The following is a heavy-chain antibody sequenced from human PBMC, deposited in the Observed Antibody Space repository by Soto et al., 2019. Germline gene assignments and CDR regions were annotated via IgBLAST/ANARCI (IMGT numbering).Heavy chain of an antibody. J-gene: IGHJ4*02. V-gene: IGHV1-69*02. CDR1: GDTFTFYS. Sequence: ASVKVSCKASGDTFTFYSINWVRQAPGLGLEWMGRINPILSMSNYAQRFQGRVTMTADKSTSTAYMELSSLRSEDTAMYYYASSYGLGYRGFELWGQGALVTVSS. CDR3: ASSYGLGYRGFEL. CDR2: INPILSMS. D-gene: IGHD3-10*01.